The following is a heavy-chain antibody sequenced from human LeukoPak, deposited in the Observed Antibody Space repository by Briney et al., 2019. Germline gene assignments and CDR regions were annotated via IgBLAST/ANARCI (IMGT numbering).Heavy chain of an antibody. J-gene: IGHJ6*03. D-gene: IGHD6-6*01. CDR3: ARGRIAARPYYYYYMDV. Sequence: SETLSLTCTVSGGSISSSNYFWGWIRQPPGTGLEWIGYIYYSGSTNYNPSLKSRVTISVDTSKNQFSLKLSSVTAADTAVYYCARGRIAARPYYYYYMDVWGKGTTVTVSS. CDR2: IYYSGST. V-gene: IGHV4-61*05. CDR1: GGSISSSNYF.